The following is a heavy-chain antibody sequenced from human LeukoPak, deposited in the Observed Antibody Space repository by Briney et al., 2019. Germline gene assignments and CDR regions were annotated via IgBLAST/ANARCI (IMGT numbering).Heavy chain of an antibody. CDR1: GFTFSSYW. D-gene: IGHD5-24*01. V-gene: IGHV3-7*01. J-gene: IGHJ6*02. CDR2: IKQDGSEK. CDR3: AGGRDGYNWEFDGMDV. Sequence: GGSLRLSCAASGFTFSSYWMSWVRQAPGKGLEGVANIKQDGSEKYYVHSVKGRFTISRDKAKNSLYLQMNSLRAEDTAVYYAAGGRDGYNWEFDGMDVWGQGTTVTVSS.